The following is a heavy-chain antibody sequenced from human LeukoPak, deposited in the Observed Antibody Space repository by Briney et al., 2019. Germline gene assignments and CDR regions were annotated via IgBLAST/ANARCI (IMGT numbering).Heavy chain of an antibody. CDR3: AKDRYGSGNNWLDP. D-gene: IGHD3-10*01. V-gene: IGHV3-30*18. Sequence: GRSLRLSCRASGFSFKSYAMHWVRQAPGKGLEWLAFILHDGSKTYHADSINGRFTISRDNSNNTLFLQMSSPTTEDTGVYYCAKDRYGSGNNWLDPWGQGTLVTVSS. J-gene: IGHJ5*02. CDR2: ILHDGSKT. CDR1: GFSFKSYA.